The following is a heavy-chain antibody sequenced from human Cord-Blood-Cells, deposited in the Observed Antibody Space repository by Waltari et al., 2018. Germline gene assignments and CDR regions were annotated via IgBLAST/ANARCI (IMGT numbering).Heavy chain of an antibody. V-gene: IGHV3-23*01. CDR1: GFTFSSYA. J-gene: IGHJ4*02. CDR3: AKDRSGSYPHDY. CDR2: ISGSGGST. Sequence: EVQLLESGGGLVQPGGSLRLSCAASGFTFSSYAMSGFRRAPGKGLEWVSAISGSGGSTYYADSVKGRFTISRDNSKNTLYLQMNSLRAEDTAVYYCAKDRSGSYPHDYWGQGTLVTVSS. D-gene: IGHD1-26*01.